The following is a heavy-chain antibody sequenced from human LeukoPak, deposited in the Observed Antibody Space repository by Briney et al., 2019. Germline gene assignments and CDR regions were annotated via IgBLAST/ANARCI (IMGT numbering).Heavy chain of an antibody. D-gene: IGHD5-18*01. CDR3: ARSPGGYSYGYGPSYYYGMDV. CDR2: IYHSGST. Sequence: SETLSLTCAVSGGSISSGGYSWSWLRQPPGKGLEWIGYIYHSGSTYYNPSLKSRITISVDRSKNQFSLKLSSVTAADTAVYYCARSPGGYSYGYGPSYYYGMDVWGQGTTVTVSS. J-gene: IGHJ6*02. CDR1: GGSISSGGYS. V-gene: IGHV4-30-2*01.